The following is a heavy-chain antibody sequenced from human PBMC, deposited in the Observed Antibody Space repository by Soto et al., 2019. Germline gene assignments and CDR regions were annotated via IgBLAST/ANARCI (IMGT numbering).Heavy chain of an antibody. CDR3: APWDSYGDYFDY. Sequence: SETLSLTCTVSGGSISGSNCYWGWIRQPPGKGLEWIGSIYYSGSTYYNPSLKSRVTISVDTSMNQFSLKLSSVTAADTAVYYCAPWDSYGDYFDYWGQGTMVTVYS. J-gene: IGHJ4*02. CDR2: IYYSGST. V-gene: IGHV4-39*01. D-gene: IGHD5-18*01. CDR1: GGSISGSNCY.